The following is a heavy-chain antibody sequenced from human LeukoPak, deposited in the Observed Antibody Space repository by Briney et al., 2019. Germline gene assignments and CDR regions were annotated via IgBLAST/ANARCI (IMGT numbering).Heavy chain of an antibody. CDR1: GFTFADYV. Sequence: PRGSLRLSCAAPGFTFADYVMSWVCQAPGKGLGWGSGINWNGGSTGYADSVKGRFTISRDNAKNSLYLQMNSLRAEDTALYYCAREYSYDAFDIWGQGTMVTVSS. CDR3: AREYSYDAFDI. V-gene: IGHV3-20*04. D-gene: IGHD5-18*01. CDR2: INWNGGST. J-gene: IGHJ3*02.